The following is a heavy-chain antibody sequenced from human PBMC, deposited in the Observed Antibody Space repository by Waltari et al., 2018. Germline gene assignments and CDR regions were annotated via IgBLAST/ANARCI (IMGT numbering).Heavy chain of an antibody. CDR3: ATYIGASVGTAAFDV. J-gene: IGHJ3*01. Sequence: GRMRPPPWQGLEGVGTISYAGTTYTNPSLRSRLTMSRDTSKNQLSLTLGSTSAAATAVYYCATYIGASVGTAAFDVWGQGTMVTVSS. D-gene: IGHD5-12*01. V-gene: IGHV4-39*01. CDR2: ISYAGTT.